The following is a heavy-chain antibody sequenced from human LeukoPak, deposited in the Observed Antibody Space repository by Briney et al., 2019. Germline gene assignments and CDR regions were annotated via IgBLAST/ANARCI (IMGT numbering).Heavy chain of an antibody. CDR2: ISYDGSNK. CDR1: GITFSSYG. J-gene: IGHJ1*01. Sequence: PGGSLRLSCAASGITFSSYGMHWVRQAPGKGLEWVAVISYDGSNKYYADSVKGRFTISRDNSKNTLYLQMNSLRAEDTAVYYCAKSAMVRGVITHAEYFQHWGQGTLVTVSS. CDR3: AKSAMVRGVITHAEYFQH. V-gene: IGHV3-30*18. D-gene: IGHD3-10*01.